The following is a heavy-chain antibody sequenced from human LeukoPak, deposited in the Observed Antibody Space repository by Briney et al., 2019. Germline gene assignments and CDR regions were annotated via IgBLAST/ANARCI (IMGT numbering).Heavy chain of an antibody. CDR2: ISGNGVGT. Sequence: GGSLRLSCAASGFTFSRNAMNWVRQAPGKGLELVASISGNGVGTYYADSVKGRFNISRDNSKNTLYLQMNSLRTEDTAVYHCAKDANYFDSGSYLIPFDFWGQGTLVTVSS. D-gene: IGHD3-22*01. J-gene: IGHJ4*02. V-gene: IGHV3-23*01. CDR1: GFTFSRNA. CDR3: AKDANYFDSGSYLIPFDF.